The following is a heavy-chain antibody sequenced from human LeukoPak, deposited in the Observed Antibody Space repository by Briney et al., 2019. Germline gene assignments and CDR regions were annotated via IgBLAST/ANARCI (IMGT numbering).Heavy chain of an antibody. D-gene: IGHD3-10*01. CDR2: ISSSSSYI. V-gene: IGHV3-21*01. CDR3: AREDYGSGSSNLDY. Sequence: GGSLRLSCAASGFTFSSYSMNWVRQAPGKGLEWVSSISSSSSYIYYADSVKGRFTISRDNAKNSLYLQMNSLRAEDTAVYYCAREDYGSGSSNLDYWGQGTLVTVSS. CDR1: GFTFSSYS. J-gene: IGHJ4*02.